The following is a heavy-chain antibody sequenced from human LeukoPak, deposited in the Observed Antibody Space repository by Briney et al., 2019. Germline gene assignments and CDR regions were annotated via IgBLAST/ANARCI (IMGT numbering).Heavy chain of an antibody. CDR1: GFTLSDYG. D-gene: IGHD6-13*01. Sequence: PGRSLRLSCAASGFTLSDYGMHWVRQAPGKGLEWVAMISFGGAETYYGDSVKGRFSISRDSSKNTAYLQMNSLRAEDTAVYFCAKDWYSSRWCNWFDPWGQGTLVTVSS. CDR3: AKDWYSSRWCNWFDP. CDR2: ISFGGAET. J-gene: IGHJ5*02. V-gene: IGHV3-30*18.